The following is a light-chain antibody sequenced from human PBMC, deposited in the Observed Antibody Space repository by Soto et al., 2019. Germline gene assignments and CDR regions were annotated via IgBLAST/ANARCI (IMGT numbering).Light chain of an antibody. Sequence: EIGLTQSPDTLSLSAGERATLSCRASETVPSSYLAWFQQRPSQAPRLLIYGASNRATGVPDRFSGSGSGADFSLTINGLEPEDFAVYSCQQYGNSPLTFGGGTRVEIK. V-gene: IGKV3-20*01. CDR2: GAS. CDR1: ETVPSSY. J-gene: IGKJ4*01. CDR3: QQYGNSPLT.